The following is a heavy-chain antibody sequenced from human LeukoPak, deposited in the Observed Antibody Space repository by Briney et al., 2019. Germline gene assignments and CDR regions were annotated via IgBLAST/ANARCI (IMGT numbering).Heavy chain of an antibody. D-gene: IGHD2/OR15-2a*01. J-gene: IGHJ4*02. Sequence: AGGSLRLSCAASGFTFSNYGMHWVRQAPGKGLEWLALIWYDGSNKYYTDSVKGRLTISRDNSKDTLFLQMNSLRAEDTAVYYCAREGPRGNSQFDYWGQGTLVTVSS. V-gene: IGHV3-33*01. CDR1: GFTFSNYG. CDR2: IWYDGSNK. CDR3: AREGPRGNSQFDY.